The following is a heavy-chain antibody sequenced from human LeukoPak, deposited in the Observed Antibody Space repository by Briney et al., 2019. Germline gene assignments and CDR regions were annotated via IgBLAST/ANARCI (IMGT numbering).Heavy chain of an antibody. CDR3: ARNLHTPTAAGLPEFFQT. D-gene: IGHD6-13*01. Sequence: GASVKVSCKASGYTFTDYYMHWVRQAPGQGLEWMGWINPNSGGTSYPQKFQGRVTMTRDTSISTAYMELSRLRSDDTAVYYCARNLHTPTAAGLPEFFQTRGQGTLVIVSS. CDR1: GYTFTDYY. CDR2: INPNSGGT. V-gene: IGHV1-2*02. J-gene: IGHJ1*01.